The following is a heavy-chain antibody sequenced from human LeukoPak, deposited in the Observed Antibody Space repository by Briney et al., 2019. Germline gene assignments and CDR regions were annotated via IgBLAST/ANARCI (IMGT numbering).Heavy chain of an antibody. V-gene: IGHV3-21*01. CDR3: AKWIHTAVTNAFDI. D-gene: IGHD4-17*01. CDR2: ISSSSSYI. J-gene: IGHJ3*02. CDR1: GFSFSSYG. Sequence: GWSLRLSCVGSGFSFSSYGMNWVRQPPGKGLEWVSSISSSSSYIYYADSVNRRFTIYRDNAKNSLYLQMNSLRAEDTAVYYCAKWIHTAVTNAFDIWGQGTMVTVSS.